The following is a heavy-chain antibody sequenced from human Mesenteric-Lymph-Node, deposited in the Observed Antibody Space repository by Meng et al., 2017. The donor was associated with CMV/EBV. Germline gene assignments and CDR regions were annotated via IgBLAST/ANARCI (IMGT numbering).Heavy chain of an antibody. CDR2: TYYRSESYN. D-gene: IGHD3-16*01. CDR3: AYFGDLPPLW. V-gene: IGHV6-1*01. J-gene: IGHJ4*02. Sequence: QIQLQQSGPGLVKSSQTLSVTCTISGDSIPSNNAAWNWIRQSPSRGLEWLGRTYYRSESYNDYVVSVKSRISVNLDTSKNQLSLHLNFVTPEDTAVYYCAYFGDLPPLWWGQGTLVTVSS. CDR1: GDSIPSNNAA.